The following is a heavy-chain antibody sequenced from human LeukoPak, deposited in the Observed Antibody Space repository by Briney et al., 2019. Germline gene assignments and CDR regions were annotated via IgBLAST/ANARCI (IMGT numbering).Heavy chain of an antibody. CDR2: INHSGST. J-gene: IGHJ6*02. D-gene: IGHD2-2*02. CDR1: GGSFSGYY. CDR3: ARGPLNHYIVVVPAAIRNYGMDV. Sequence: PSETLSLTCAVYGGSFSGYYWSWIRQPPGKGLEWIGEINHSGSTNYNPSLKSRVTISVDTSKNQFSLKLSSVTAADTAVYYCARGPLNHYIVVVPAAIRNYGMDVWGQGTTVTVSS. V-gene: IGHV4-34*01.